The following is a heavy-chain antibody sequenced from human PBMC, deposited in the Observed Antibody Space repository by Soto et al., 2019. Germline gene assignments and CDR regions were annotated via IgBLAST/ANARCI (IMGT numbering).Heavy chain of an antibody. CDR1: GDSVSSNILA. D-gene: IGHD6-13*01. Sequence: SQTLSLTRAVSGDSVSSNILAWNCIRQSPARGLEWLGRTYYRSRWYNDYAVSVKSRMTINPDTSKNQFSLQLNSVTPEDTAVYYCARVSYSSRPPYFDYSGQGTLVPFSS. J-gene: IGHJ4*02. CDR3: ARVSYSSRPPYFDY. V-gene: IGHV6-1*01. CDR2: TYYRSRWYN.